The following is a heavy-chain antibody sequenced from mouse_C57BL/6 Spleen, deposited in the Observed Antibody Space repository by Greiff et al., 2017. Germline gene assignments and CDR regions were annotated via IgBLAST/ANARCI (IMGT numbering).Heavy chain of an antibody. CDR2: INPSSGYT. CDR3: AKPHYGNYEGYAMDY. V-gene: IGHV1-4*01. CDR1: GYTFTSYT. J-gene: IGHJ4*01. Sequence: VQLQESGAELARPGASVKMSCKASGYTFTSYTMHWVKQRPGQGLEWIGYINPSSGYTKYNQKFKDKATLTADKSSSTAYMQLSSLTSEDSAVYYCAKPHYGNYEGYAMDYWGQGTSVTVSS. D-gene: IGHD2-1*01.